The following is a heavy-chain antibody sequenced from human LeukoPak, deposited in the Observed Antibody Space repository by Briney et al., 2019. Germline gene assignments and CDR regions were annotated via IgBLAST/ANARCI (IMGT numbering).Heavy chain of an antibody. D-gene: IGHD6-13*01. CDR3: AKAASSSWPSYYYGMDV. Sequence: GGSLRLSCAASGFTFSSYWMHWVRQAPGMGLEWVSVITGSGGNTYYADSVKGRFTISKDNSKNTVYLQMSSLRVDDTAVYYCAKAASSSWPSYYYGMDVWGQGTTVTVSS. CDR1: GFTFSSYW. CDR2: ITGSGGNT. V-gene: IGHV3-23*01. J-gene: IGHJ6*02.